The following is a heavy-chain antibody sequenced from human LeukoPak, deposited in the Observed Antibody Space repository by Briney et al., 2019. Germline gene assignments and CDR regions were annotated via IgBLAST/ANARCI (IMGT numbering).Heavy chain of an antibody. CDR1: GFTFSNYG. CDR3: ARTHSSGYYRGFDY. D-gene: IGHD3-22*01. CDR2: IFSGTM. V-gene: IGHV3-48*02. Sequence: PRGSLRLSCAASGFTFSNYGMNWVRQAPGKGLEWVSYIFSGTMYYADSVKGRFTISRDNAKNSLYLQMNSLRDEDTAVYYCARTHSSGYYRGFDYWGQGTLVTVSS. J-gene: IGHJ4*02.